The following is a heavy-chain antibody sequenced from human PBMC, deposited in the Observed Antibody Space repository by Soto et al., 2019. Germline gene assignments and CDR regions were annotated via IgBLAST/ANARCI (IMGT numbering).Heavy chain of an antibody. Sequence: PSETLSLTCTLSAGSISSSSSYWGWIRQPPGKGLEWIGSIYYSGNTYYNPSLKSRVTISVATSKNQFSLKLSSVTAADTAVYYCARDQSHSSSYVEPWGRGNMVIVCS. CDR1: AGSISSSSSY. D-gene: IGHD6-13*01. J-gene: IGHJ5*02. V-gene: IGHV4-39*02. CDR3: ARDQSHSSSYVEP. CDR2: IYYSGNT.